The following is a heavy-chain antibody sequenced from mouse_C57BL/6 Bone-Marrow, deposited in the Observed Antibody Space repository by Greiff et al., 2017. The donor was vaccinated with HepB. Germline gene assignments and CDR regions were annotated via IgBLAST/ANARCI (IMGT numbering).Heavy chain of an antibody. CDR1: GYTFTDYN. Sequence: EVQLQQSGPELVKPGASVKIPCKASGYTFTDYNMDWVKQSHGKSLEWIGDINPNNGGTIYNQKFKGKATLTVDKSSSTAYMELRSLTSEDTAVYYCARSGWLLRGAWFAYWGQGTLVTVSA. D-gene: IGHD2-3*01. CDR2: INPNNGGT. J-gene: IGHJ3*01. V-gene: IGHV1-18*01. CDR3: ARSGWLLRGAWFAY.